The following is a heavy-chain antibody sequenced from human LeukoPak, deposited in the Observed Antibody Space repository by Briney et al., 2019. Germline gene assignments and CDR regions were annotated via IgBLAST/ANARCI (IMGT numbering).Heavy chain of an antibody. V-gene: IGHV3-23*01. D-gene: IGHD2-15*01. CDR2: ISGSGGST. Sequence: GGSLRLSCAASGFTFSSYAMRWVRQAPGKGLEWVSAISGSGGSTYYADSVKGRFTISRDNSKNTLYLQMNSLRAEDTAVYYCAKDEYCSGGSCYSTDYYYYGMDVWGQGTTVTVSS. J-gene: IGHJ6*02. CDR1: GFTFSSYA. CDR3: AKDEYCSGGSCYSTDYYYYGMDV.